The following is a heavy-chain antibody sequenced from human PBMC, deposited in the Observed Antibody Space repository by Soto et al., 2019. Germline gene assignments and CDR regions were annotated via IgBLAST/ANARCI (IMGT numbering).Heavy chain of an antibody. J-gene: IGHJ4*02. Sequence: EVPLLESGGGLVQPGGSLRLSCAASGYIFNTYAMIWVRQAPGKGLEWVSGISASGSSTYYADSAKGRFTISRDNSKNTLYLQMHSLRAEDTAVYYCAKGRTECGSGPCHFDYWGQGTQVTVSS. CDR2: ISASGSST. D-gene: IGHD6-19*01. CDR1: GYIFNTYA. V-gene: IGHV3-23*01. CDR3: AKGRTECGSGPCHFDY.